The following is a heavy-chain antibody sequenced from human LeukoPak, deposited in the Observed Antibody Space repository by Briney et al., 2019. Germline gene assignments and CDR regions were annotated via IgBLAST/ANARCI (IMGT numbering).Heavy chain of an antibody. Sequence: SETLSLTCTVSGGSISSSSYYRGWIRQPPVKGLEWIGSIYYSGSTYYNPSLKSRVTISVDTSKNQFSLKLSSVTAADTAVYYCARHFVVVPAAIGWFDPWGQGTLVTVSS. CDR3: ARHFVVVPAAIGWFDP. CDR2: IYYSGST. V-gene: IGHV4-39*01. CDR1: GGSISSSSYY. D-gene: IGHD2-2*02. J-gene: IGHJ5*02.